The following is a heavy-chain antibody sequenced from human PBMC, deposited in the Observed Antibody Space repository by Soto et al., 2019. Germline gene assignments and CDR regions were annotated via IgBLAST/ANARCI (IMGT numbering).Heavy chain of an antibody. CDR1: GYSFTTYW. CDR2: IYPDDSDA. J-gene: IGHJ4*02. CDR3: ARQYSGYDYYFDS. V-gene: IGHV5-51*01. Sequence: GESLKISCKASGYSFTTYWVAWVRQMPGKGLEWMGIIYPDDSDARYSPPFQGQVTISVDKSINTAYLRWNTLKASDTAMYYCARQYSGYDYYFDSWGQGTLVTVSS. D-gene: IGHD5-12*01.